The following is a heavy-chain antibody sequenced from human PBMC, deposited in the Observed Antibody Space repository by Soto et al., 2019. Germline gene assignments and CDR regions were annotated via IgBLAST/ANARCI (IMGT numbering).Heavy chain of an antibody. Sequence: SETLSLTCTVSGGSISSYYWSWIRQPPGKGLEWIGYIYYSGSTNYNPSLKSRVTISVDTSKNQFSLKLSSVTAADTAVYYCARTVTRNRQFDYWGQGTLVTVSS. D-gene: IGHD4-17*01. CDR3: ARTVTRNRQFDY. CDR2: IYYSGST. J-gene: IGHJ4*02. V-gene: IGHV4-59*08. CDR1: GGSISSYY.